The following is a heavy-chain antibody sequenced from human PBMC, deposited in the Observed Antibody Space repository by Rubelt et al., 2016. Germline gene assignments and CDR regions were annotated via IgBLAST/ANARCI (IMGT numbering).Heavy chain of an antibody. J-gene: IGHJ4*02. CDR1: GGSISSGGYS. Sequence: QLQLQESGSGLVKPSQTLSLTCAVSGGSISSGGYSWSWIRQPPGKGLEWIGYIFQSGNTYYNQSLKSRITISVDRAKNQFSLKVNSVTAADTAVYYWARGSRGPGEIDYWGQGTLVTVSS. CDR3: ARGSRGPGEIDY. V-gene: IGHV4-30-2*01. CDR2: IFQSGNT. D-gene: IGHD3-10*01.